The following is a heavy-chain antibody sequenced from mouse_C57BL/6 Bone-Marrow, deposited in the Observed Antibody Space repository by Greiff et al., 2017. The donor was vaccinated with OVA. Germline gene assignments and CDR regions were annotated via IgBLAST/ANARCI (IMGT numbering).Heavy chain of an antibody. CDR3: AKFYGSSSWFAY. CDR2: INPNYGTT. V-gene: IGHV1-39*01. J-gene: IGHJ3*01. D-gene: IGHD1-1*01. CDR1: GYSFTDYN. Sequence: VHVKQSGPELVKPGASVKISCKASGYSFTDYNMNWVKQSNGKSLEWIGVINPNYGTTSYNQKFKGKATLTVDQSSSTAYMQLNSLTSEDSAVYYCAKFYGSSSWFAYWGQGTLVTVSA.